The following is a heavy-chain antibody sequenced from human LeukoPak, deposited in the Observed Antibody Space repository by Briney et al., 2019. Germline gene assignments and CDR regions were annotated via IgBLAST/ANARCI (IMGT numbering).Heavy chain of an antibody. V-gene: IGHV3-9*01. CDR2: ISWNSGSI. CDR1: GFTFSSYA. J-gene: IGHJ2*01. Sequence: GGSLRLSCAASGFTFSSYAMHWVRQAPGKGLEWVSGISWNSGSIGYADSVKGRFTISRDNAKNSLYLQMNSLRAEDTALYYCAKPKDGYFDLWGRGTLVTVSS. CDR3: AKPKDGYFDL.